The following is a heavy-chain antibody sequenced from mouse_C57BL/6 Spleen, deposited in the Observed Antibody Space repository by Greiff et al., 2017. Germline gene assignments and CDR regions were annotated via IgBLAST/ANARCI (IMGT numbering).Heavy chain of an antibody. V-gene: IGHV1-42*01. CDR2: INPSTGGT. J-gene: IGHJ1*03. CDR1: GYSFTGYY. Sequence: EVQLQQSGPELVKPGASVKISCKASGYSFTGYYMNWVKQSPEKSLEWIGEINPSTGGTTYNQKFKAKATLTVDKSSSTAYMQLKSLTSEDSAVYYCARGLTGTRWYFDVWGTGTTVTVSS. D-gene: IGHD4-1*01. CDR3: ARGLTGTRWYFDV.